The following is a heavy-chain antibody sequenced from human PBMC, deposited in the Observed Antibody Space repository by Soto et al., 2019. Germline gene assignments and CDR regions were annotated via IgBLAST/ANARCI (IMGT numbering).Heavy chain of an antibody. CDR3: ARIAVAGYYFDY. CDR2: INPSGGST. D-gene: IGHD6-19*01. V-gene: IGHV1-46*01. Sequence: ASLKVSCKASGYTFTSYYMHWVRQAPGQGLEWMGIINPSGGSTSYAQKVQGRVTMTRDTSTSTVYMELSSLRFEDTAVYYCARIAVAGYYFDYWGQGTLVTVSS. J-gene: IGHJ4*02. CDR1: GYTFTSYY.